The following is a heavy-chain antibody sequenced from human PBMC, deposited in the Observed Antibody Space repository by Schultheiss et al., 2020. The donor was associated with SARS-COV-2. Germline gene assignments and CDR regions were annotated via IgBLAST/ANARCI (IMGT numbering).Heavy chain of an antibody. J-gene: IGHJ2*01. Sequence: ESLKISCTVSGASVSADTYYWSWIRQPPGRGLEWIGYIYNIKTTRYNPSLKSRVTISVDPSKNQVSLNLTSVTAADTAVYYCARDKPSSTGLWYFDLWGRGTLVTVSS. D-gene: IGHD1-14*01. CDR3: ARDKPSSTGLWYFDL. V-gene: IGHV4-61*01. CDR2: IYNIKTT. CDR1: GASVSADTYY.